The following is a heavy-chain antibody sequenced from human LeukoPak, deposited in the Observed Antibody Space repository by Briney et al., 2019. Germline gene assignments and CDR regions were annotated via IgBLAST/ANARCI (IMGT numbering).Heavy chain of an antibody. CDR3: AKDRGNSGPFDI. D-gene: IGHD4-23*01. J-gene: IGHJ3*02. Sequence: HPGGSPRLSCAVSGFTFSSYWMSWVRQAPGKGLEWVANIKLDGSEKYYVDSVKGRFTIARDNAKNSLYLQMNSLRAEDMALYYCAKDRGNSGPFDIWGQGTMVTVSS. CDR1: GFTFSSYW. CDR2: IKLDGSEK. V-gene: IGHV3-7*03.